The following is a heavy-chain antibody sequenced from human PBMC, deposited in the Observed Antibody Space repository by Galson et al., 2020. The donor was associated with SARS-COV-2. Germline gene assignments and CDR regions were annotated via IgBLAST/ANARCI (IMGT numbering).Heavy chain of an antibody. CDR3: ARDLNYYKHDY. J-gene: IGHJ4*02. CDR1: GLHFSSYW. Sequence: GESLKIPCAVSGLHFSSYWMSWARQAPGKGLEWVANLQQAGVAKHYADSVRGRFTISRDNAENSVYLHMTRLRVEDTAVYFCARDLNYYKHDYWGQGTLVTVSS. V-gene: IGHV3-7*01. CDR2: LQQAGVAK. D-gene: IGHD3-10*01.